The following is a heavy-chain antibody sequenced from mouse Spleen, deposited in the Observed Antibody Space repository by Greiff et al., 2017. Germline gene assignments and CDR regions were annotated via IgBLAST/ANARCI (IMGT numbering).Heavy chain of an antibody. Sequence: ESGPGLVKPSQSLSLTCSVTGYSITSGYYWNWIRQFPGNKLEWMGYISYDGSNNYNPSLKNRISITRDTSKNQFFLKLNSVTTEDTATYYCARDETLYYYAMDYWGQGTSVTVSS. CDR2: ISYDGSN. J-gene: IGHJ4*01. V-gene: IGHV3-6*02. CDR3: ARDETLYYYAMDY. CDR1: GYSITSGYY. D-gene: IGHD2-3*01.